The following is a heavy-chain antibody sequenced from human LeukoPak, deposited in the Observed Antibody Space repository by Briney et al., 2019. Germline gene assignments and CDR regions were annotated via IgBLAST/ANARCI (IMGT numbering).Heavy chain of an antibody. CDR3: AREMIVVVRNAFDI. D-gene: IGHD3-22*01. V-gene: IGHV3-30*04. Sequence: GGSLRLSCAASGFIFSSYAMHWVRQAPGKGLEWVAVISYDGSNKYYADSVKGRFTISRDNSKNTLYLQMNSLRAEDTAVYYCAREMIVVVRNAFDIWGQGTMVTVSS. CDR1: GFIFSSYA. CDR2: ISYDGSNK. J-gene: IGHJ3*02.